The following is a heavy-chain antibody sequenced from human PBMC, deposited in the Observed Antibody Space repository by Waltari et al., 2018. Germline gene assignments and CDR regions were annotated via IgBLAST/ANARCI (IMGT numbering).Heavy chain of an antibody. D-gene: IGHD6-19*01. Sequence: QVQLVQSGNEVKKPGASVKVSCKASGYTFPSYGIRWVRQAPGQGLEWMGGVSVFNGHTNYAQRLQGRVSMTADTSTSTSYMELRSLISDDTAVYYCARVPHRSTGWLQAPYNFDFWGQGTLVTVSS. CDR3: ARVPHRSTGWLQAPYNFDF. CDR1: GYTFPSYG. CDR2: VSVFNGHT. J-gene: IGHJ4*02. V-gene: IGHV1-18*01.